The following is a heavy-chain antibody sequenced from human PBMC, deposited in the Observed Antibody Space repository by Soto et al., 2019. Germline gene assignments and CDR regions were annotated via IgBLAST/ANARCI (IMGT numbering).Heavy chain of an antibody. D-gene: IGHD2-8*01. Sequence: GESLKISCKGTGCSFTSYWISWVRQMPGKGLEWMGIIYPGDSDTRYSPSFQGQVTISADKSISTAYLQWSSLKASDTAMYYCARSSPIHCTNGVCYGYYYYYYYMDVWGKGTTVTVSS. J-gene: IGHJ6*03. CDR1: GCSFTSYW. CDR3: ARSSPIHCTNGVCYGYYYYYYYMDV. CDR2: IYPGDSDT. V-gene: IGHV5-51*01.